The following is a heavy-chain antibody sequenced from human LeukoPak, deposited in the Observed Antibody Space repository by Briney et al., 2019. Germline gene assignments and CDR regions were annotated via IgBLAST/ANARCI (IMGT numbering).Heavy chain of an antibody. CDR3: ARDGDYYGSGNFDY. CDR2: MNPNGGNT. V-gene: IGHV1-8*03. Sequence: ASVKVSCKTSGYTFTNYDINWVRQATGQGLEWMGWMNPNGGNTGYAQKFQGRVTITRDTSISTAYMELSSLRSEDTAVYYCARDGDYYGSGNFDYWGQGTLVTVSS. J-gene: IGHJ4*02. D-gene: IGHD3-10*01. CDR1: GYTFTNYD.